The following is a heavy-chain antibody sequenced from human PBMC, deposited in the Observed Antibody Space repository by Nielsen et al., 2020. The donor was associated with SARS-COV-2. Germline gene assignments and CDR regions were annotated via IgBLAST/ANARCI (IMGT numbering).Heavy chain of an antibody. CDR3: ARSMAVTTLYYFDY. J-gene: IGHJ4*02. CDR2: ISSSSSYI. D-gene: IGHD2-21*02. Sequence: GESLKISCAASGFTFSSYSMNWARQAPGKGLEWVSSISSSSSYIYYADSVKGRFTISRDNAKNSLYLQMNSLRAEDTAVYYCARSMAVTTLYYFDYWGQGTLVTVSS. CDR1: GFTFSSYS. V-gene: IGHV3-21*01.